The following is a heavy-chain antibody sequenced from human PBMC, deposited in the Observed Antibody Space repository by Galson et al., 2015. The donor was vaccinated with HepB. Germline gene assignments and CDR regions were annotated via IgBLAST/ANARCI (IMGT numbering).Heavy chain of an antibody. Sequence: PALVKPTQTLTLTCTVSGFSLSNARMGVSWIRQPPGKALEWLAHIFSDDEKSYSTALKSRLTISKDTSESQVVLTMTNMDPVDTATYYCAREPDYYYYYMDVWGKGTTVTVSS. CDR1: GFSLSNARMG. CDR2: IFSDDEK. V-gene: IGHV2-26*01. J-gene: IGHJ6*03. CDR3: AREPDYYYYYMDV.